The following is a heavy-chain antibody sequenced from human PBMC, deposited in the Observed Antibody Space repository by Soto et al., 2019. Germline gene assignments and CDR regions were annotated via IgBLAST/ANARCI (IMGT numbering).Heavy chain of an antibody. V-gene: IGHV4-31*03. D-gene: IGHD2-2*01. CDR3: ARDVNYCSSEGCFWLDP. Sequence: SETLSLTCTVSGASITSYGFNWSWIRLHPGQGLDWIGYIYYSGTTYYNPTLRSRLTISLDTSKNQVSLKLTSVTAADTAVYYCARDVNYCSSEGCFWLDPWGKGTLVTVSS. CDR2: IYYSGTT. CDR1: GASITSYGFN. J-gene: IGHJ5*02.